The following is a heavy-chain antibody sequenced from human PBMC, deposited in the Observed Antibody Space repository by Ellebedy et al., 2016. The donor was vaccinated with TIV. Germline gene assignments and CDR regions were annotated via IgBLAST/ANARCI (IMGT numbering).Heavy chain of an antibody. CDR3: ATHPFDIRTHFDY. D-gene: IGHD3-9*01. Sequence: MPSETLSLTCTVSGTSINNNNFYWGWIRQSPGKGLEWIGTIYYSGITYYNPSLRGRITIDINTSRNQFSLKVSSVTAADTALYYCATHPFDIRTHFDYWGQGALVTVSS. CDR2: IYYSGIT. J-gene: IGHJ4*02. CDR1: GTSINNNNFY. V-gene: IGHV4-39*01.